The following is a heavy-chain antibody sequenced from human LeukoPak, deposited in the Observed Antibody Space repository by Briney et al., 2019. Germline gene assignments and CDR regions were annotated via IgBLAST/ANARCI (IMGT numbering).Heavy chain of an antibody. D-gene: IGHD1-7*01. V-gene: IGHV3-23*01. J-gene: IGHJ5*02. CDR2: IIGSGGTT. CDR3: AKYPSGTTVKNWFDP. CDR1: GLTFSSYA. Sequence: PGGSLRLSCAASGLTFSSYAMSWVRQAPGKGLEWVSAIIGSGGTTYYADSVRGRFTISRDNSRNTLYLQMNSLRAEDTAVYYCAKYPSGTTVKNWFDPWGQGTLVTVSS.